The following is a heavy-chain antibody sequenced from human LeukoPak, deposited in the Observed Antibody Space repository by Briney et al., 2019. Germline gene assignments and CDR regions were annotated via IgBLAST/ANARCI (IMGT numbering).Heavy chain of an antibody. V-gene: IGHV3-30*18. D-gene: IGHD2-15*01. CDR3: AKEAWVVAATPDSYFDS. CDR1: GFTFSSYG. CDR2: ISYDGSNK. J-gene: IGHJ4*02. Sequence: GRSLRLSCAASGFTFSSYGMHWVRQAPGKGLEWVAVISYDGSNKYYADSVKVRFTISRDNSKNTLYLQMNSLRAEDTALYYCAKEAWVVAATPDSYFDSWGQGTLVTVSS.